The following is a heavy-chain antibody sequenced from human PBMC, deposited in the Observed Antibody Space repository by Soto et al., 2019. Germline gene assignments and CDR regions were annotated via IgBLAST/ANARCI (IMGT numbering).Heavy chain of an antibody. CDR1: GYTFTPYH. D-gene: IGHD3-16*01. V-gene: IGHV1-46*03. CDR3: AREAASTFWFDP. J-gene: IGHJ5*02. CDR2: IFTSDDRT. Sequence: QVQLVQSGAEVKKPGASVKISCKTSGYTFTPYHIHWVRQAPGQGLEWMGIIFTSDDRTLYAQNFQGRVAMTRDTSATTVYMELSSLRSDGTAVYFCAREAASTFWFDPWGQGTLVTVSS.